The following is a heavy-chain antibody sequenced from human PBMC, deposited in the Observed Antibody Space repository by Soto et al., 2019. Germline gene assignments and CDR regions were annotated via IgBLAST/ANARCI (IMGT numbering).Heavy chain of an antibody. D-gene: IGHD3-16*01. V-gene: IGHV3-21*01. CDR2: ISSSSSYI. J-gene: IGHJ6*02. Sequence: PGGSLRLSCAASGFTFSSYTMNWVRQAPGKGLEWVSSISSSSSYIYYADSVKDRFTISRDNAKNSLYLQMNSLRAEDTAVYYCAKGTASLKRGGRTYYYYGMDVWGQGTTVTVSS. CDR3: AKGTASLKRGGRTYYYYGMDV. CDR1: GFTFSSYT.